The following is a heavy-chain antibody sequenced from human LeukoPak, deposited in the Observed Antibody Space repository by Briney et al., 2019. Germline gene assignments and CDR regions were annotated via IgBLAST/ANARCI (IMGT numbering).Heavy chain of an antibody. Sequence: ASVKVSCKASGYTFTGYYMHWVRQAPGQGLEWMGWINPYSGGTNYAQKFQGRVTMTRDTSISTAYMELSRLRSDDTAVYYCARGGYSDYVWGSYRPYYFDYWGQGTLVTVSS. D-gene: IGHD3-16*02. CDR1: GYTFTGYY. CDR3: ARGGYSDYVWGSYRPYYFDY. CDR2: INPYSGGT. J-gene: IGHJ4*02. V-gene: IGHV1-2*02.